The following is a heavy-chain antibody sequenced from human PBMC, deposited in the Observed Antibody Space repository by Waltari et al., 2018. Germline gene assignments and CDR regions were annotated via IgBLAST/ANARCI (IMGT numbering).Heavy chain of an antibody. CDR2: INHSGST. CDR3: ARGHSSSWYFSYYYGMDV. D-gene: IGHD6-13*01. V-gene: IGHV4-34*01. J-gene: IGHJ6*02. Sequence: QVQLQQWGAGLLKPSETLSLTCAVYGGSFSGYYWSWIRQPPGKGLEWIGEINHSGSTNYNPSLNSRVTISVDTSKNQFSLKLSSVTAADTAVYYCARGHSSSWYFSYYYGMDVWGQGTTVTVSS. CDR1: GGSFSGYY.